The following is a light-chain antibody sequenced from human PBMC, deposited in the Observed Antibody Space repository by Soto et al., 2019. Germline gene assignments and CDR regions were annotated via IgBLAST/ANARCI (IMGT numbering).Light chain of an antibody. CDR2: GAS. CDR3: QLPRA. V-gene: IGKV3-20*01. J-gene: IGKJ1*01. CDR1: QSVSSSY. Sequence: EIVLTQSPGTLSLSPGERATLSYRASQSVSSSYLAWYQQKPGQAPRLLIYGASSRATGIPDRFSGSGSATDFTLTISRLEPEDFAVYYCQLPRAFGQGTKVEIK.